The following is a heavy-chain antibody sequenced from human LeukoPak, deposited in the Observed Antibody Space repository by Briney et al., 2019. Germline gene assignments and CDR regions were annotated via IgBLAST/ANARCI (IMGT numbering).Heavy chain of an antibody. CDR2: ISWNSGSI. CDR3: AKDREMATISSAWFDP. J-gene: IGHJ5*02. CDR1: GFIFDDFA. Sequence: PGGSLRLSCAASGFIFDDFAMHWVRQVPGKGLEWVSGISWNSGSIGYADSVKGRFTISRDNAKNSLYLQMNSLRAEDTALYYCAKDREMATISSAWFDPWGQGTLVTVSS. D-gene: IGHD5-24*01. V-gene: IGHV3-9*01.